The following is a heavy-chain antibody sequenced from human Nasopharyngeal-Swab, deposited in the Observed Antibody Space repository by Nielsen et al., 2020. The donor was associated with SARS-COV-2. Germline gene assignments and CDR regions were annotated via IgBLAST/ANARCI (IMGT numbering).Heavy chain of an antibody. CDR1: GFTFSSYA. D-gene: IGHD1-26*01. CDR3: AKGTGATYRAIDY. J-gene: IGHJ4*02. V-gene: IGHV3-30-3*01. Sequence: GESLKISCAASGFTFSSYAMHWVRQAPGKGLEWVAVISYDGSNKYYADSVKGRFTISRDNSKNTLYLQMNSLRAEDTAAYYCAKGTGATYRAIDYWGQGTLGTASS. CDR2: ISYDGSNK.